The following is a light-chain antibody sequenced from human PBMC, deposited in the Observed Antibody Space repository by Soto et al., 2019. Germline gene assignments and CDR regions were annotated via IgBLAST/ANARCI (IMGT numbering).Light chain of an antibody. CDR2: EVS. V-gene: IGLV2-14*03. CDR1: SSDVGNYDY. J-gene: IGLJ7*01. CDR3: TSHTTSSAVL. Sequence: QSVLTQPDSVSGSPGQSITISCTGTSSDVGNYDYVSWYQQHPGKAPKLMIYEVSTRPSGVSIRFSGSKSGNAASLTISGLQAEDEADYYCTSHTTSSAVLFGGGTQLTVL.